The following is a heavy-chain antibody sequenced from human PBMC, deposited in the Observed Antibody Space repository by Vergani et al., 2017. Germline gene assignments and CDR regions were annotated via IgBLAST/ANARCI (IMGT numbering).Heavy chain of an antibody. CDR2: IIPILGIA. D-gene: IGHD4-17*01. J-gene: IGHJ4*02. V-gene: IGHV1-69*04. Sequence: QVQLVQSGAEVKKPGSSVKVSCKASGGTFSSYAISWVRQAPGQGLEWMGRIIPILGIANYAQKFQGRVTITADKSTSTAYMELSSLRSEATAVYYCARDWDDYGDYVLGNWGQGTLVTVSS. CDR1: GGTFSSYA. CDR3: ARDWDDYGDYVLGN.